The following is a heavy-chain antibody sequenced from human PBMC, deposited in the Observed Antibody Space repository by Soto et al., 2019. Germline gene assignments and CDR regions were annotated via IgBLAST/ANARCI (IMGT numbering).Heavy chain of an antibody. J-gene: IGHJ6*02. CDR3: AREYSSGWLDSGYYYYGMDV. Sequence: GESLKISCKGSGYSFTSYWISWVRQIPGKGLEWMGRIDPSDSYTNYSPSFQGHVTISADKSISTAYLQWSSLKASDTAMYYCAREYSSGWLDSGYYYYGMDVWGQGTTVTVSS. CDR1: GYSFTSYW. CDR2: IDPSDSYT. V-gene: IGHV5-10-1*01. D-gene: IGHD6-25*01.